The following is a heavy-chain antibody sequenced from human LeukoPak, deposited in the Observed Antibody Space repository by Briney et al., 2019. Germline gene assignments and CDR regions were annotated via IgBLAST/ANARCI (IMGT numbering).Heavy chain of an antibody. CDR1: GFSFGTYA. CDR2: ISGSGVST. Sequence: GGSLRLSCAASGFSFGTYAMSWVRQAPGKGLEWVSSISGSGVSTWYAESVKGRFTISRDNSKSTLLLQSNSLRAEDTAVYYCAKDHRSRIGASCLLHQDWGQGTLVTVSS. D-gene: IGHD2-15*01. V-gene: IGHV3-23*01. J-gene: IGHJ4*02. CDR3: AKDHRSRIGASCLLHQD.